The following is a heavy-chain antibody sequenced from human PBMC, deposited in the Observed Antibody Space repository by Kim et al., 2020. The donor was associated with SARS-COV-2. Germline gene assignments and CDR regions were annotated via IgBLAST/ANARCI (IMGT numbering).Heavy chain of an antibody. CDR3: TTIRVFGELLLAQYC. CDR1: GFTFSNAW. Sequence: GGSLRLSCAASGFTFSNAWMSWVRQAPGKGLEWVGRIKSKTDGGTTDYAAPVKGRFTISRDDSKNTLYLQMNSLKTEDTAVYYCTTIRVFGELLLAQYCWGQGTLVTVSS. CDR2: IKSKTDGGTT. J-gene: IGHJ4*02. V-gene: IGHV3-15*01. D-gene: IGHD3-10*01.